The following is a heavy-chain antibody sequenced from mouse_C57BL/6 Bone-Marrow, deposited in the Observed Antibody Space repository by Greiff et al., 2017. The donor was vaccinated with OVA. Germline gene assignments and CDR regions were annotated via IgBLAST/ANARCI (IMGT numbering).Heavy chain of an antibody. J-gene: IGHJ1*03. CDR3: ARHIYYGPYWYFDV. D-gene: IGHD2-1*01. CDR1: GFTFSDYG. V-gene: IGHV5-15*01. CDR2: ISNLAYSI. Sequence: DVKLVESGGGLVQPGGSLKLSCAASGFTFSDYGMAWVRQAPRKGPEWVAFISNLAYSIYYADTVTGRFTISRENAKNTLYLEMSSLRSEDTAMYYCARHIYYGPYWYFDVWGTGTTVTVSS.